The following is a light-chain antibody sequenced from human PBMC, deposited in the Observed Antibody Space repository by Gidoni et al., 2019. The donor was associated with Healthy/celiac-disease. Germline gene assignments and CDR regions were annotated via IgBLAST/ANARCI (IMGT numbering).Light chain of an antibody. CDR3: SSYTSSSIHYV. J-gene: IGLJ1*01. Sequence: QSALTQPASVSGSPGQSITISCTGTSSDVGGYHYVSWYQQHPGKAPKLMIYEVSNRPSGVSNRFSGSKSGNTASLTISGLQAEDEADYYCSSYTSSSIHYVFGTGTKVTVL. CDR2: EVS. V-gene: IGLV2-14*01. CDR1: SSDVGGYHY.